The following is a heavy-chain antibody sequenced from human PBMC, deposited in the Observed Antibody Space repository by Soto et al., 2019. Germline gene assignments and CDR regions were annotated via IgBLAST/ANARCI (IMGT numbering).Heavy chain of an antibody. Sequence: QITLKESGPTLVKPTQTLTLTCTCSGFSLSTTAVGVGWIRQPPGKALEWLAMTYWDDDKRYSPSLKGRLTVTKDTSKTQVVLTMTDMDPVDTATYYCAHSDTSLETWWEFDYWGQGTLVTVSS. J-gene: IGHJ4*02. CDR3: AHSDTSLETWWEFDY. V-gene: IGHV2-5*02. CDR1: GFSLSTTAVG. D-gene: IGHD1-26*01. CDR2: TYWDDDK.